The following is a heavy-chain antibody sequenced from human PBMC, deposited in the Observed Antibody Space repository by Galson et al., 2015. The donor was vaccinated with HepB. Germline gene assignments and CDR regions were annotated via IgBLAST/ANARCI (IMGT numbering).Heavy chain of an antibody. D-gene: IGHD2-2*01. Sequence: QSGAEVKKPGESLKISCKGSGYSFTSYWIGWVRQMPGIGLEWMGIIYPGDSDTRYSPSFQGQVTISADKSISTAYLQWSSLKASNTAMYYCARYGYCSSTSCQKGAFDIWGQGTMVTVSS. CDR2: IYPGDSDT. J-gene: IGHJ3*02. V-gene: IGHV5-51*01. CDR1: GYSFTSYW. CDR3: ARYGYCSSTSCQKGAFDI.